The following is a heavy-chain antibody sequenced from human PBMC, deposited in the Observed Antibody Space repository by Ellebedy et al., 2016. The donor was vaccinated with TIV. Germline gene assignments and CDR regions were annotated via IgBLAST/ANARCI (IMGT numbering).Heavy chain of an antibody. D-gene: IGHD5-24*01. CDR3: GGSRDGYIDY. CDR2: SHSSGTT. CDR1: GGSIRSYY. Sequence: MPSETLSLTCNVSGGSIRSYYCSWIRQPAGKGLEWIGRSHSSGTTNYNPSLKSRVTMSVDTSKNQFSLKLSSVTAADTAVYYCGGSRDGYIDYWGQGTPVTVSS. J-gene: IGHJ4*02. V-gene: IGHV4-4*07.